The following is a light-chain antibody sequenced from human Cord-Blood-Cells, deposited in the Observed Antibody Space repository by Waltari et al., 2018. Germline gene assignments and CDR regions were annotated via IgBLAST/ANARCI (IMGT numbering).Light chain of an antibody. J-gene: IGLJ3*02. V-gene: IGLV8-61*01. CDR3: VLYMGSGIWV. Sequence: QTVVTQEPSFSVSPGGTVTLTCGFSSRSVSTSYYPRCYQQTPGPAPRTLISSTNPRSSGVPDRFSGSILGNKAALTITGAQADDESDYYCVLYMGSGIWVFGGGTKLTVL. CDR2: STN. CDR1: SRSVSTSYY.